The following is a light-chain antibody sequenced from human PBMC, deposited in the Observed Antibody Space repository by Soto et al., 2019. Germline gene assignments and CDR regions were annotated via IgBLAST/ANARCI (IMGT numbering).Light chain of an antibody. V-gene: IGKV3-20*01. Sequence: EIVLTQSPGTLSLSPGERATLSCRASQIVMINYLAWYQQKPGQAPSLLIYGASARATGIPDRFAGSGSGTDFTLTISGLETEDFAVYFCQQYGTSPLTFGQGTKVEIK. J-gene: IGKJ1*01. CDR1: QIVMINY. CDR3: QQYGTSPLT. CDR2: GAS.